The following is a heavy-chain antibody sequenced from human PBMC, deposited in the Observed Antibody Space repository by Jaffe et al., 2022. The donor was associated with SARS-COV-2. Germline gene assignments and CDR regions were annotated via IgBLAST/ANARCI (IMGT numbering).Heavy chain of an antibody. CDR1: GFTFSSYA. D-gene: IGHD6-6*01. CDR2: ISGSGGST. J-gene: IGHJ4*02. CDR3: AKGIENSSSGRAIDY. Sequence: EVQLLESGGGLVQPGGSLRLSCAASGFTFSSYAMSCVRQAPGKGLEWVAAISGSGGSTYYADSVKGRFTISRDNSRNTLYVQMNSLRAEETAVYYCAKGIENSSSGRAIDYWGQGTLVTVSS. V-gene: IGHV3-23*01.